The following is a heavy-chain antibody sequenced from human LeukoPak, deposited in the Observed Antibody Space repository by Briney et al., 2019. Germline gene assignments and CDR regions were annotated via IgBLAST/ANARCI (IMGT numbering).Heavy chain of an antibody. D-gene: IGHD4/OR15-4a*01. CDR2: IIPSGVST. CDR3: ARDGANYKFDY. CDR1: GYTFTSNY. Sequence: EASVKVSCKPSGYTFTSNYMHWVRQDPGQRLEWMGMIIPSGVSTTCAQKFQGRVTMTRDTSTSTVYMELSSLRSEDTAVYYCARDGANYKFDYWGQGTLVTVSS. V-gene: IGHV1-46*01. J-gene: IGHJ4*02.